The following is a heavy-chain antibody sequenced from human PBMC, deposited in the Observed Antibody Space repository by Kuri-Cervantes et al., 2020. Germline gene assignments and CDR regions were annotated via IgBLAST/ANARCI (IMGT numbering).Heavy chain of an antibody. J-gene: IGHJ5*02. V-gene: IGHV1-18*01. CDR1: GYTFTSYG. D-gene: IGHD6-13*01. CDR3: ARDGGLQLASFDP. CDR2: ISAYTGNI. Sequence: ASVKVSCKASGYTFTSYGISWVRQAPGQGLEWMGWISAYTGNINYVQKLQGRVTMTRDTSTSTVYMELSSLRSEDTAVYYCARDGGLQLASFDPWGQGTLVTVSS.